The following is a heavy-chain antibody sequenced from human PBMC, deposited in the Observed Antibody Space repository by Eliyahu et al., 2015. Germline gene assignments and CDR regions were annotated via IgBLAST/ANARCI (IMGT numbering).Heavy chain of an antibody. J-gene: IGHJ5*02. CDR1: GGSXSGYY. CDR3: ARRNDFWSRWFDP. V-gene: IGHV4-34*01. CDR2: INHSGST. D-gene: IGHD3-3*01. Sequence: QVQLQQWGAGLLKPSETLSLTCAVXGGSXSGYYWSWIRQPPGKGLXWIGEINHSGSTNYXPSLKSRVTISVDTSKNQFSLKLSSVTAADTAVYYCARRNDFWSRWFDPWGQGTLVTVSS.